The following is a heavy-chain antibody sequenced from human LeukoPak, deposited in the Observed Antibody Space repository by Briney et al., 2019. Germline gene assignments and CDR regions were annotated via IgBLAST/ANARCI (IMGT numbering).Heavy chain of an antibody. Sequence: SETLSLTCAVYDGSLGGYYWSWVRQPPGKGLEWIGEINHSGSTYYNPSLKSRVTISVDTSRNHHSLKLSSVTAADTAVYYCARGPASGSNFAWFDTWGQGTLVTVSS. CDR1: DGSLGGYY. V-gene: IGHV4-34*01. CDR3: ARGPASGSNFAWFDT. CDR2: INHSGST. D-gene: IGHD3-10*01. J-gene: IGHJ5*02.